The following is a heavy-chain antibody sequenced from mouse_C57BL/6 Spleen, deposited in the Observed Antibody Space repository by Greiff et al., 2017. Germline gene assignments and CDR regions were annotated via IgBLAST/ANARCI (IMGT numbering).Heavy chain of an antibody. V-gene: IGHV1-50*01. CDR3: ARSNHFDY. D-gene: IGHD6-1*01. Sequence: QVQLQQSGAELVKPGASVKLSCKASGYTFTSYWMQWVKQRPGQGLEWIGEIDPSDSYTNYNQKFKGKATLTVDTASSTAYMQLSSLTSEDSAVYYCARSNHFDYWGQGTTLTVSS. CDR1: GYTFTSYW. CDR2: IDPSDSYT. J-gene: IGHJ2*01.